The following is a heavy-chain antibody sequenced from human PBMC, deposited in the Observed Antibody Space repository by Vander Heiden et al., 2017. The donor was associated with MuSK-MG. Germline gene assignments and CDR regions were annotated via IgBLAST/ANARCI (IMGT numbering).Heavy chain of an antibody. CDR3: ASQTLVRGVMQTHSFDS. CDR2: RYNSGST. D-gene: IGHD3-10*01. CDR1: GGSSIMRSYY. J-gene: IGHJ4*02. Sequence: QLQLQESGPGLVKPSETLSLICSVSGGSSIMRSYYWGWIRQSPGKGLEWIGSRYNSGSTYYKPSLRSRVTISVDTSTNQLSLNLRSVTAADTAVYYCASQTLVRGVMQTHSFDSWGQGTLVTVSS. V-gene: IGHV4-39*01.